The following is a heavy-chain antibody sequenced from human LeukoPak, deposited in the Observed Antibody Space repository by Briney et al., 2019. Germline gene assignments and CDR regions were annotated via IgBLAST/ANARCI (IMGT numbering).Heavy chain of an antibody. J-gene: IGHJ4*02. CDR2: INPSDGST. D-gene: IGHD3-3*01. V-gene: IGHV1-46*01. CDR1: GYTFTSYY. CDR3: ASNFGVVIGDYFDY. Sequence: ASVKVSCKASGYTFTSYYMHWVRQAPGQGLERMGIINPSDGSTSYAQKFQGRVTMTSDTSTSTVYMELSSLRSEDTAVYYCASNFGVVIGDYFDYWGQGTLVTVSS.